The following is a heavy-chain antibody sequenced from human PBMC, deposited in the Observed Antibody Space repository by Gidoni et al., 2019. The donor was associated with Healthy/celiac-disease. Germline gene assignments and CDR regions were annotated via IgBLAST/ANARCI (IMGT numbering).Heavy chain of an antibody. V-gene: IGHV5-51*01. J-gene: IGHJ4*02. CDR2: IYPGDYDT. CDR3: ARSLIGRYDSSGYYIY. D-gene: IGHD3-22*01. CDR1: GSSFTSYW. Sequence: SGAEVKKPGASLKISCKGSGSSFTSYWISWVRQMHGKGLEWMGIIYPGDYDTRYSPSFQGQVTISADKSISTTYLQWSSLKASDTDMYYCARSLIGRYDSSGYYIYWGQGTLVTVS.